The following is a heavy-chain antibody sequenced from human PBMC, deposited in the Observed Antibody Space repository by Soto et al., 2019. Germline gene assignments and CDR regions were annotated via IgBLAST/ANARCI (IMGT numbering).Heavy chain of an antibody. V-gene: IGHV1-18*04. J-gene: IGHJ6*02. CDR3: AIGITIFGVVAYGMDV. CDR2: ISAYNGNT. D-gene: IGHD3-3*01. Sequence: ASVKVFCKASGYTFTSYGISWVRQAPGQGLEWMGWISAYNGNTNYAQKLQGRVTMTTDTSTSTAYMELRSLRSDDTAVYYCAIGITIFGVVAYGMDVWGQGTTVTVSS. CDR1: GYTFTSYG.